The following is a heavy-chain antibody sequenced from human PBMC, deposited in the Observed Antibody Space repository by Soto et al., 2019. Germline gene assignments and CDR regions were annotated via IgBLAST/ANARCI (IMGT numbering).Heavy chain of an antibody. CDR2: INHSGST. CDR1: GGSFSGYY. J-gene: IGHJ4*02. V-gene: IGHV4-34*01. Sequence: PSETLSLTCAVYGGSFSGYYWSWIRQPPGKGLEWIGEINHSGSTNYNPSLKSRVTISVDTSKNQFSLKLRSVTAADAAVYYCARIDGSGWFFDYWGRGTLVTVSS. D-gene: IGHD6-19*01. CDR3: ARIDGSGWFFDY.